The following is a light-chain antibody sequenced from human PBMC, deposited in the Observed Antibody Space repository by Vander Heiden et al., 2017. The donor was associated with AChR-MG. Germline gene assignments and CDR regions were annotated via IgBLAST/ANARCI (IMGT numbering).Light chain of an antibody. CDR3: LLYYGGAQLLV. J-gene: IGLJ3*02. CDR2: TTT. V-gene: IGLV7-43*01. Sequence: QTAETPLPSPTVSPGGTVTPTRASSSGAVTSGFYANWFQQNPAQAPRTLTHTTTNKASWTPARFAGSLLGGKAALTLSGVQPEDETDYYSLLYYGGAQLLVFGGGTKLTVL. CDR1: SGAVTSGFY.